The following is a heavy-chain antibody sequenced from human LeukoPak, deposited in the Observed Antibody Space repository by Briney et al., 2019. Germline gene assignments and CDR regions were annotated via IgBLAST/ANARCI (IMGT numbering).Heavy chain of an antibody. D-gene: IGHD1-1*01. CDR3: PRGHVSNGQDY. CDR1: GFTFSSYW. CDR2: INADGSRT. V-gene: IGHV3-74*01. Sequence: PGGSLRLSCAASGFTFSSYWMHWVRQAPGKGLLWVSRINADGSRTNYAESVKGRFTISRDNAKNTVYLQVNSLRTEDTAVYYCPRGHVSNGQDYWGQGTLVTVSS. J-gene: IGHJ4*02.